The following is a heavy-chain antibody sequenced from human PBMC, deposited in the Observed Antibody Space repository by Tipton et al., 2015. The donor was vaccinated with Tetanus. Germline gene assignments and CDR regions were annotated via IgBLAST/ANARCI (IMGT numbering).Heavy chain of an antibody. CDR2: IDPNSGGT. CDR3: ARDRGDYIYYGMDV. V-gene: IGHV1-2*02. J-gene: IGHJ6*02. Sequence: QLVQSGAEVKKPGASVKVSCKASGYTFTHYGVNWVRQAPGQGLEWMGWIDPNSGGTVYAQKFQGRVTMTRDTSISTAYMGLRSLRSGDTAVYYCARDRGDYIYYGMDVWGPGTTVTVS. D-gene: IGHD3-22*01. CDR1: GYTFTHYG.